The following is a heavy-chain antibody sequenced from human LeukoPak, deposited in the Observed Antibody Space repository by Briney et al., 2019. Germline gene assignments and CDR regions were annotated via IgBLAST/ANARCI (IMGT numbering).Heavy chain of an antibody. V-gene: IGHV4-34*01. D-gene: IGHD2-8*02. J-gene: IGHJ3*02. Sequence: PSETLSLTCAVYGGSFSGYYWSWIRQPPGKGLEWIGEINHSGSTNYNPSLKSRVAISVDTSKNQFSLKLSSVIAADTAVYYCARAGYCTGGVCYPDAFDIWGQGTMVTVPS. CDR3: ARAGYCTGGVCYPDAFDI. CDR1: GGSFSGYY. CDR2: INHSGST.